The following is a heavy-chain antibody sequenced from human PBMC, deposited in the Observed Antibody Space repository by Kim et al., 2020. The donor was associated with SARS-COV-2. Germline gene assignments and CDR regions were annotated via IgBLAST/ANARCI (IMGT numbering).Heavy chain of an antibody. CDR2: IWFDGSNK. CDR1: GFTFSRYG. CDR3: AKDLGRQYYDSSGYYYLPIYYSYGMDV. D-gene: IGHD3-22*01. V-gene: IGHV3-33*06. Sequence: GGSMRLSCAASGFTFSRYGMHWVRQAPGKGLEWVAVIWFDGSNKYYADSVKGRFTISRDNSKNTLYLQMNSLRAEDTAVYYCAKDLGRQYYDSSGYYYLPIYYSYGMDVWGQGTTVTVSS. J-gene: IGHJ6*02.